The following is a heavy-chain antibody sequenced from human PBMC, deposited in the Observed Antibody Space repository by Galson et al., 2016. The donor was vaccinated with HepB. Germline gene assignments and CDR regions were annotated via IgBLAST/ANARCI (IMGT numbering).Heavy chain of an antibody. J-gene: IGHJ3*01. D-gene: IGHD3-10*01. V-gene: IGHV4-34*01. Sequence: ETLSLTCAVYGGSFSGYYWSWIRQPPGEGLEWLGEINHSGSANYNPSLKSRVPISVDTSTNQFSSNLKSVTAADTAVYSCAGEASGFRVWGQGTMVTVSS. CDR3: AGEASGFRV. CDR1: GGSFSGYY. CDR2: INHSGSA.